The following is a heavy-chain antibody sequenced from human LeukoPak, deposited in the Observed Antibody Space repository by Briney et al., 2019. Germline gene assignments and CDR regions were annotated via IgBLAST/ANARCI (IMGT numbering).Heavy chain of an antibody. CDR3: ARGLVATPQGYYYYYMDV. CDR2: IYTSEST. J-gene: IGHJ6*03. CDR1: GGSISSYY. Sequence: SETLSLTCTVSGGSISSYYWRWIRQPAGKGLEWIGRIYTSESTNYNPSLKGRVTMSVDTSKNQFSLKLSSVTAADTAVYYCARGLVATPQGYYYYYMDVWGKGTTVTVSS. D-gene: IGHD5-12*01. V-gene: IGHV4-4*07.